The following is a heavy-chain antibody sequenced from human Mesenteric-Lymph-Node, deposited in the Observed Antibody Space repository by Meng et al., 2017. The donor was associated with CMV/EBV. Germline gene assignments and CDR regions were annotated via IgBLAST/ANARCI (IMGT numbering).Heavy chain of an antibody. CDR3: ARRGDFWGGYYGGTGFDY. J-gene: IGHJ4*02. V-gene: IGHV3-48*04. D-gene: IGHD3-3*01. Sequence: GGSLRLSCAASGFTFSSYSMNWVRQAPGKGLEWVSYISSSSSTIYYADSVKGRFTISRDNAKNSLYLQMNSLRAEDTAVYYCARRGDFWGGYYGGTGFDYWGQGTLVTVSS. CDR1: GFTFSSYS. CDR2: ISSSSSTI.